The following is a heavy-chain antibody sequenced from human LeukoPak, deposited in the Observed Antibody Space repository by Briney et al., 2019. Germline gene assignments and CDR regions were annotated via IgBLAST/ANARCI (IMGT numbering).Heavy chain of an antibody. D-gene: IGHD2/OR15-2a*01. CDR3: ARIGMENFYDL. CDR1: GFTFSGFS. Sequence: GGFLRLSCAASGFTFSGFSMHWIRQAPGRGLEYVSAINGNGDKTFYTDSVRGRFTIFRDNSKNTLFLQMGSLRGEDTALYFCARIGMENFYDLWGQGTLVTVSS. J-gene: IGHJ5*02. CDR2: INGNGDKT. V-gene: IGHV3-64*02.